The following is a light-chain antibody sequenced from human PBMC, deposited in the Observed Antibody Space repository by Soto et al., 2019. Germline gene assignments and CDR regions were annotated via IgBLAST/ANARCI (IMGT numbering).Light chain of an antibody. CDR3: QQSYSTPPWT. J-gene: IGKJ1*01. CDR2: AAS. Sequence: DIQMTQCPSSLSASVGDRVTITCRASQSIVTYLNWYLQKPGKAPKLLIYAASNLQSGVPSRFSGSGSGTDFTLTISSLQPEDFATYFCQQSYSTPPWTFGQGTKVEIK. CDR1: QSIVTY. V-gene: IGKV1-39*01.